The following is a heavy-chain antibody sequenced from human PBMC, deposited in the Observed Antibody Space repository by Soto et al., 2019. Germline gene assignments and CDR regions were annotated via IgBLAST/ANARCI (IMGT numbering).Heavy chain of an antibody. CDR1: GFDFSNGW. CDR2: IKSKVHGETT. Sequence: EVQLVESGGGLVKPGGSLRLSCAASGFDFSNGWMSWVRQAPGKGLEWVGRIKSKVHGETTDYAAHVKGRFTISRDDSRNTLYLQMHSLPTEDTAVYYCSTDEWEWGQGTLVTVSS. J-gene: IGHJ4*02. CDR3: STDEWE. D-gene: IGHD1-26*01. V-gene: IGHV3-15*05.